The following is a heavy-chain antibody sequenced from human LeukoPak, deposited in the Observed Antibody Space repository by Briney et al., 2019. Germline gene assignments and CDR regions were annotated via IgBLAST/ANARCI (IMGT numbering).Heavy chain of an antibody. CDR1: GFTFSTLG. D-gene: IGHD5-24*01. V-gene: IGHV3-48*01. CDR2: ISSISDTI. J-gene: IGHJ4*02. CDR3: AKARGDGFDY. Sequence: PGGSLRLSCAASGFTFSTLGMNWVRQAPGKGLEWVSHISSISDTIKYADSVKGRFTISRDNSKNTLYLQMNSLRAEDTAVYYCAKARGDGFDYWGQGTLVTVSS.